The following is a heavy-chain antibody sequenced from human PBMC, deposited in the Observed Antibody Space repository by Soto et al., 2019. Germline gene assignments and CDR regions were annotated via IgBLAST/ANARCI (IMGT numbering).Heavy chain of an antibody. Sequence: ASVKVSCKVSGYTLTELSMHWVRQAPGKGLEWMGGFDPEDGETIYAQKFQGRVTMTEDTSTDTAYMELSSLRSEDTAVYYCAKMAGCSGGSCQLTLPSYFDYCGQGTLLTVSS. V-gene: IGHV1-24*01. CDR2: FDPEDGET. D-gene: IGHD2-15*01. CDR1: GYTLTELS. J-gene: IGHJ4*02. CDR3: AKMAGCSGGSCQLTLPSYFDY.